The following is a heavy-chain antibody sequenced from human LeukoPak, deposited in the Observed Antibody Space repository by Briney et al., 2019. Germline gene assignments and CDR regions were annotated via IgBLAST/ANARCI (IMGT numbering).Heavy chain of an antibody. D-gene: IGHD2-8*01. J-gene: IGHJ4*02. Sequence: SQTLSLTCTFSGGSISSIGYYFNWVRQPAGKGLEWIGRIYASGTTSYNPSLLSRVIISLGTSKNQVSLRLTSVTAADTAVYYCARDGGPNNGHRPDSWGQGTLATVSS. V-gene: IGHV4-61*02. CDR2: IYASGTT. CDR1: GGSISSIGYY. CDR3: ARDGGPNNGHRPDS.